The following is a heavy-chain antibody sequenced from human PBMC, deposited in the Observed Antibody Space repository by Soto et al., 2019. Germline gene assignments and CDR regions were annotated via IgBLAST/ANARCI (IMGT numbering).Heavy chain of an antibody. Sequence: LRLSCAASGFTFSSYAMSWVRQAPGKGLEWVSAISGSGGSTYYADSVKGRFTISRDNSKNTLYLQMNSLRAEDTAVYYCAKGDHYDFWSGYSFDYWGQGTLVTVSS. V-gene: IGHV3-23*01. D-gene: IGHD3-3*01. CDR1: GFTFSSYA. CDR2: ISGSGGST. J-gene: IGHJ4*02. CDR3: AKGDHYDFWSGYSFDY.